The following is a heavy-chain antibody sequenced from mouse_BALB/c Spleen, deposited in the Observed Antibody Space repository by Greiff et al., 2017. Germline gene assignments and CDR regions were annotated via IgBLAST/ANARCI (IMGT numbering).Heavy chain of an antibody. CDR3: ARGGTTVVLYYYAMDY. CDR1: GYTFPSYV. Sequence: VQLQQSGPELVKPGASVKMSCKASGYTFPSYVMHWVKQKPGQGLEWIGYINPYNDGTKYNEKFKGKATLTSDKSSSTAYMELSSLTSEDSAVYYCARGGTTVVLYYYAMDYWGQGTSVTVSS. CDR2: INPYNDGT. D-gene: IGHD1-1*01. V-gene: IGHV1-14*01. J-gene: IGHJ4*01.